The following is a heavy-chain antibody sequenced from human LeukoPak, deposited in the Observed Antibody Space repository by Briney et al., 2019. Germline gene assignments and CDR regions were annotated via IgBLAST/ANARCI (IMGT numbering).Heavy chain of an antibody. V-gene: IGHV1-2*02. J-gene: IGHJ4*02. CDR3: ARGLEYSYDSSGYYSIEPVDY. D-gene: IGHD3-22*01. CDR2: INPISGGT. Sequence: ASVKVSCKASGYTFTGYYMHWVRQAPGQGLEWMGWINPISGGTNYAQKFQGRVTMTRDTSISTAYMELSRLRSDDTAVYYCARGLEYSYDSSGYYSIEPVDYWGQGTLVTVSP. CDR1: GYTFTGYY.